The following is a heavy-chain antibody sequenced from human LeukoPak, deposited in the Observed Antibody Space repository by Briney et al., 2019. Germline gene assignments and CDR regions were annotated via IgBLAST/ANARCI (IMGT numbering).Heavy chain of an antibody. CDR2: IYYSGST. D-gene: IGHD1-26*01. CDR1: GGSISSSSYY. J-gene: IGHJ3*02. V-gene: IGHV4-39*07. Sequence: SEALSLTCTDSGGSISSSSYYWGWIRQPPGKGLEWIGSIYYSGSTYYNPSLKSRVTISVDTSKNQFSLKLSSVTAADTAVYYCARESYSGSPDAFDIWGQGTMVTVSS. CDR3: ARESYSGSPDAFDI.